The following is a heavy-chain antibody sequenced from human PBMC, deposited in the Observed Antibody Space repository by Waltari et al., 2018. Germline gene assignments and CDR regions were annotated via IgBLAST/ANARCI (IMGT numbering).Heavy chain of an antibody. CDR3: ARKGIAAGRGYYYYGMDV. D-gene: IGHD6-25*01. J-gene: IGHJ6*02. CDR2: ISSSGSTI. V-gene: IGHV3-48*03. Sequence: EVQLVESGGGLVQPGGPLRLSCAASGFTFSSYEMNWVRQAPGKGLEWVSYISSSGSTIYYADSGKGRFTISRDNAKNSLYLQMNSLRAEDTAVYYCARKGIAAGRGYYYYGMDVWGQGTTVTVSS. CDR1: GFTFSSYE.